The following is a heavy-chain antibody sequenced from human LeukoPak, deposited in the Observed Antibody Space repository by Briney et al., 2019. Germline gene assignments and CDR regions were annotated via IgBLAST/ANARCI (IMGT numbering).Heavy chain of an antibody. CDR3: ARGKTSDCSGGSCFYYYMDV. CDR1: GGTFSSYA. CDR2: MNPNSGNT. Sequence: ASVKVSCKASGGTFSSYAINWVRQATGQGLEWMGWMNPNSGNTGYAQKFQGRVTMTRNTSISTAYMELSSLRSEDTAVYYCARGKTSDCSGGSCFYYYMDVWGKGTTVTISS. V-gene: IGHV1-8*02. J-gene: IGHJ6*03. D-gene: IGHD2-15*01.